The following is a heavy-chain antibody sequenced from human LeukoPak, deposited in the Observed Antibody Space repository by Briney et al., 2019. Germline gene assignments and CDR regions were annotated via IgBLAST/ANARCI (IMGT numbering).Heavy chain of an antibody. V-gene: IGHV1-3*01. CDR2: INAGNGNT. J-gene: IGHJ4*02. D-gene: IGHD1-26*01. CDR1: GYTFTSYG. Sequence: ASVKVSCKASGYTFTSYGISWVRQAPGQGLEWMGWINAGNGNTKYSQKFQGRVTITRDTSASTAYMELSSLRSGDTAVYYCACSYGPHTYFDYWGQGTLVTVSS. CDR3: ACSYGPHTYFDY.